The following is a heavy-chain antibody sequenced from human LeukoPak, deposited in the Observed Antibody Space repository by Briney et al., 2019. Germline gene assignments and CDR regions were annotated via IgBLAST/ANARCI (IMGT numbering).Heavy chain of an antibody. J-gene: IGHJ4*02. CDR2: IYHSGST. CDR3: ARQTTRFLL. CDR1: GYSISSGYC. Sequence: SETLSLTCAVSGYSISSGYCCGWIRQPPGKGLEWIGSIYHSGSTYYNPSLKSRVTISVDTSKNQFSLKLSSVTAADTAVYYCARQTTRFLLWGQGTLVTVSS. D-gene: IGHD3-3*01. V-gene: IGHV4-38-2*01.